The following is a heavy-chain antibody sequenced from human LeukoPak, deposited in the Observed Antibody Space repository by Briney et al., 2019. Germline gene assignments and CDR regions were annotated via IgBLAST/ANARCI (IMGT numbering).Heavy chain of an antibody. CDR2: ISSSSSTI. D-gene: IGHD3-9*01. CDR1: GFTFSSYS. CDR3: AKSMTGLDDY. V-gene: IGHV3-48*04. Sequence: GSLRLSCAASGFTFSSYSMNWVRQAPGRGLEWVSYISSSSSTIYYADSVRGRFTISRDNAKNTLYLQMNSLRVEDTAVYFCAKSMTGLDDYWGQGTLVTVSS. J-gene: IGHJ4*02.